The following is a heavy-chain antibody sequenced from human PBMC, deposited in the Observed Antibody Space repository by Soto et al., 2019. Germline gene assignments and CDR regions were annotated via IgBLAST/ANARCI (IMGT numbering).Heavy chain of an antibody. CDR3: ARERFHVISDRMAV. CDR2: INPETGGT. J-gene: IGHJ6*02. Sequence: ASVKVSCKASGYTFTGYYVHWVREAPGQGLEWMGWINPETGGTSYAQKFQGRVTLSRDTSINTAYLELSSLRFDDAAVYFCARERFHVISDRMAVWGQGTTVIGSS. V-gene: IGHV1-2*02. D-gene: IGHD3-16*01. CDR1: GYTFTGYY.